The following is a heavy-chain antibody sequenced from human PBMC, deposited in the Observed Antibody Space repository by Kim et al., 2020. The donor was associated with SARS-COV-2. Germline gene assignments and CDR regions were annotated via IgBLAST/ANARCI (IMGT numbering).Heavy chain of an antibody. CDR1: GYTFTSYG. D-gene: IGHD6-13*01. CDR2: ISAYNGNT. Sequence: ASVKVSCKASGYTFTSYGISWVRQAPGQGLEWMGWISAYNGNTNYAQKLQGRVTMTTYTSTSTAYMELRSLRSDDTAVYYCARDGRIAAAGTPPYYYGMDVWGQGTTVTVSS. CDR3: ARDGRIAAAGTPPYYYGMDV. V-gene: IGHV1-18*01. J-gene: IGHJ6*02.